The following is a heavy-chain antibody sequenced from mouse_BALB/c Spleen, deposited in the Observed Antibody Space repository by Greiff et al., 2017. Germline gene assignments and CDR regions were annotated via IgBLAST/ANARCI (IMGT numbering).Heavy chain of an antibody. CDR3: VRAGHYYGYDAMDY. CDR2: IWTGGGT. J-gene: IGHJ4*01. Sequence: VHLVESGPGLVAPSQSLSITCTVSGFSLTSYDISWIRQPPGKGLEWLGVIWTGGGTNYNSAFMSRLSISKDNSKSQVFLKMNSLQTDDTAIYYCVRAGHYYGYDAMDYWGQGTSVTVSS. CDR1: GFSLTSYD. D-gene: IGHD1-2*01. V-gene: IGHV2-9-2*01.